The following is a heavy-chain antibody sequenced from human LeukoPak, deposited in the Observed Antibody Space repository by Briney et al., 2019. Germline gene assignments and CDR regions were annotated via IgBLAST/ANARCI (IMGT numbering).Heavy chain of an antibody. CDR1: GFTCSSYV. Sequence: GGSLRRSCAASGFTCSSYVVSWVRQAPGKGLEWVSAISGSGSSTYYADSVKGRFTISTDNSKNPLYLHMNSLRAEDTAVYYCAGILGYCSGGSCPLKDYWGQGTLVTVSS. CDR2: ISGSGSST. J-gene: IGHJ4*02. D-gene: IGHD2-15*01. V-gene: IGHV3-23*01. CDR3: AGILGYCSGGSCPLKDY.